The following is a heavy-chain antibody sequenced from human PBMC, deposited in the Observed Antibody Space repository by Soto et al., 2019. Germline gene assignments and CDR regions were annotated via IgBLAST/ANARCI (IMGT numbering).Heavy chain of an antibody. CDR2: IYYSGST. CDR1: GGSISSGGYY. V-gene: IGHV4-31*03. CDR3: ARDRDNYGNYYYYGMDV. J-gene: IGHJ6*02. D-gene: IGHD5-18*01. Sequence: PSETLSLTCTVSGGSISSGGYYWSWIRQHPGKGLEWIGYIYYSGSTYYNPSLKSRVTISVDTSKNQFSLKLSSVTAADTAVYYCARDRDNYGNYYYYGMDVWGQGTTVTVSS.